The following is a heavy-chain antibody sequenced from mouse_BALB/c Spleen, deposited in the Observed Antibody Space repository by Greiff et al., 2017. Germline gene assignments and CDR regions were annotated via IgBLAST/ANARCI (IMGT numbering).Heavy chain of an antibody. Sequence: QVQLQQSGPELVKPGASVRISCKASGYTFTSYYIHWVKQRPGQGLEWIGWIYPGNVNTKYNEKFKGKATLTADKSSSTAYMQLSSLTSEDSAVYFCARDYGSTWFAYWGQGTLVTVSA. J-gene: IGHJ3*01. CDR2: IYPGNVNT. V-gene: IGHV1S56*01. CDR1: GYTFTSYY. CDR3: ARDYGSTWFAY. D-gene: IGHD1-1*01.